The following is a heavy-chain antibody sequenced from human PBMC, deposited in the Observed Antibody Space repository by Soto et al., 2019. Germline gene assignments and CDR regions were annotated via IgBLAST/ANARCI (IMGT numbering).Heavy chain of an antibody. CDR2: ISGSGGST. CDR3: AKYYVSGSYFFDY. D-gene: IGHD3-10*01. V-gene: IGHV3-23*01. Sequence: GGSLRLSCAASGFTFSSYAMSWVRQAPGKGLEWVSAISGSGGSTYYADSVKGRFTISRFNSKNTLYLQMNSLRAEDTAVYYCAKYYVSGSYFFDYWGQGTLVTVSS. CDR1: GFTFSSYA. J-gene: IGHJ4*02.